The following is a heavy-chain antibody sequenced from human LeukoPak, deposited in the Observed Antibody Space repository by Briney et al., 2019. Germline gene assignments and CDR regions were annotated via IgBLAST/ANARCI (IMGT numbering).Heavy chain of an antibody. CDR3: ANQRMAGSYLFDY. CDR2: IRYDGSSK. CDR1: GFTFSSYG. Sequence: PGGSLRLSCAASGFTFSSYGMHWVRQAPGKGLEWVAFIRYDGSSKYYADSVKGRFTISRDNSKNTLYLQMNSLRAEDTAVYYCANQRMAGSYLFDYWGQGTLVTVSS. D-gene: IGHD1-26*01. J-gene: IGHJ4*02. V-gene: IGHV3-30*02.